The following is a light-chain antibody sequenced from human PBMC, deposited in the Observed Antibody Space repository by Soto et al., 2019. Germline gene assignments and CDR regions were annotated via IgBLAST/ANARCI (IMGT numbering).Light chain of an antibody. CDR2: GAS. V-gene: IGKV3-20*01. Sequence: EIVLTHSPGTLSLSPGERATLSCRSSQSVSSSYLAWYQQKPGQAPRLLIYGASSRATGIPDRFSGSGSGTDFTHTISRLEPEDFAVYYCQQYGSSRTFGQGTKLEIK. CDR3: QQYGSSRT. CDR1: QSVSSSY. J-gene: IGKJ2*02.